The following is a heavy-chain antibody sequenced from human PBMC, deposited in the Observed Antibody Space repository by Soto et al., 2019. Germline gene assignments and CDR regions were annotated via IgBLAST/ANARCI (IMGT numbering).Heavy chain of an antibody. CDR1: GDSVSSTSYS. Sequence: SETLSLTCTVSGDSVSSTSYSWGWIRQPPGKGLEWIGNVQYTGSTSYNMSLKSRVTISVDTSKNQLSLHLNSMTAADTAVYYCARVGTVTYYDILTGATLYYFDYWGQGTWVTVSS. J-gene: IGHJ4*02. D-gene: IGHD3-9*01. CDR3: ARVGTVTYYDILTGATLYYFDY. CDR2: VQYTGST. V-gene: IGHV4-39*01.